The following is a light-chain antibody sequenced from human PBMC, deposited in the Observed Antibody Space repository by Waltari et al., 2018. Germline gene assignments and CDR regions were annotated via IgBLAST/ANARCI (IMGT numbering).Light chain of an antibody. CDR2: VND. CDR3: AAWDDSLSVE. V-gene: IGLV1-47*01. Sequence: QSVLTQPPSASGTPGQRISISCSGSSSNIGSHSVYWYQQLPGTAPKLLLYVNDPRPSGVPELFSGSKSGSAASLAFSGRRSEDDAHYYCAAWDDSLSVEFGGGTKLTVL. CDR1: SSNIGSHS. J-gene: IGLJ3*02.